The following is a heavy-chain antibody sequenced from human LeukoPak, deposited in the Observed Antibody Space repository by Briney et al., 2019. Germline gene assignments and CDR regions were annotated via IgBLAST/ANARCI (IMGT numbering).Heavy chain of an antibody. J-gene: IGHJ4*02. D-gene: IGHD1-26*01. CDR2: IYYSGST. V-gene: IGHV4-61*01. CDR3: ARDGYSGSYYFDY. CDR1: GGSISSSSYY. Sequence: SETLSLTCTVSGGSISSSSYYWGWIRQPPGKGLEWIGYIYYSGSTNYNPSLKSRVTISVDTSKNQFSLKLSSVTAADTAVYYCARDGYSGSYYFDYWGQGTLVTVSS.